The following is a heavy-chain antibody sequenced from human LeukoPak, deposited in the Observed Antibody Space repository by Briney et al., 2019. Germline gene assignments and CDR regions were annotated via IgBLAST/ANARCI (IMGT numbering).Heavy chain of an antibody. CDR1: GFTFSSYA. Sequence: GGSLRPSCAASGFTFSSYAMHWVRQAPGKGLEWVAVISYDGSNKYYADSVKGRFTISRDNSKNTLYLQMNSLRAEDTAVYYCASGDYGDYVGSGYFDYWGQGTLVTVSS. J-gene: IGHJ4*02. V-gene: IGHV3-30-3*01. D-gene: IGHD4-17*01. CDR2: ISYDGSNK. CDR3: ASGDYGDYVGSGYFDY.